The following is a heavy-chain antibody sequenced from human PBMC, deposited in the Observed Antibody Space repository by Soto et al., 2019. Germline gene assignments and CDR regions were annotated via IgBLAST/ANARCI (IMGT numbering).Heavy chain of an antibody. CDR3: ASLGSAGDMNIYYYGMDV. CDR1: GFTFSSYS. CDR2: ISSSSSTI. V-gene: IGHV3-48*02. D-gene: IGHD3-16*01. J-gene: IGHJ6*02. Sequence: PGGSRRLSCAASGFTFSSYSMNWVRQAPGKGLEWVSYISSSSSTIYYADSVKGRFTISRDNAKNSLYLQMNSLRDEDTAVYYCASLGSAGDMNIYYYGMDVWGQGTTVTVSS.